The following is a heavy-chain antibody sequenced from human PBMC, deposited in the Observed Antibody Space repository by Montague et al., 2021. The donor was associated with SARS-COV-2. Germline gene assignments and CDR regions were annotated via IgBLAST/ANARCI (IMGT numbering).Heavy chain of an antibody. Sequence: SETLSLTCTASGGSIGAYYWSWIRQPPGKGLEWIGYIDNSRSTNHNPSLESRVTMSVDTSKNQFSLKLNSVTAADTAVYYCARHGGNDAFDIWGRGTVVTVSS. J-gene: IGHJ3*02. V-gene: IGHV4-59*01. CDR2: IDNSRST. CDR1: GGSIGAYY. D-gene: IGHD4-23*01. CDR3: ARHGGNDAFDI.